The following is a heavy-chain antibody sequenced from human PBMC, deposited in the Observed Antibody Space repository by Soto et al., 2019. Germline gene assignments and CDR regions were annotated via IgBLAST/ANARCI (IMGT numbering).Heavy chain of an antibody. CDR2: INAGNGNT. CDR3: ARGVLRYFDWPYLDY. V-gene: IGHV1-3*01. Sequence: ASVKVSCKASGYTFTSYAMHCVRQAPGQRLEWMGWINAGNGNTKYSQKFQGRVTITRDTSASTAYMELSSLRSEDTAVYYCARGVLRYFDWPYLDYWGQGTLVTVSS. CDR1: GYTFTSYA. D-gene: IGHD3-9*01. J-gene: IGHJ4*02.